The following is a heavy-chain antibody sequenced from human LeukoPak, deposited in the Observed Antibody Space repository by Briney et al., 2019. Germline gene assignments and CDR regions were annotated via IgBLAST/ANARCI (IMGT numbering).Heavy chain of an antibody. J-gene: IGHJ4*02. CDR1: GYTFTGYY. Sequence: ASVKVSCKASGYTFTGYYMHWVRQAPGQGLEWMGWINPNSGGTNYAQKFQGRVTMTRDTSISTAYMELNSLRAEDTAVYYCAKVRGRYSGYGPSDYWGQGTLVTVSS. CDR2: INPNSGGT. D-gene: IGHD5-12*01. V-gene: IGHV1-2*02. CDR3: AKVRGRYSGYGPSDY.